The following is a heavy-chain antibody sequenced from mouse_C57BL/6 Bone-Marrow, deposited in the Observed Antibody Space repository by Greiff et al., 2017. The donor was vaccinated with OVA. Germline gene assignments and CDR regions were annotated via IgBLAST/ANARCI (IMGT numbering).Heavy chain of an antibody. CDR2: ISYDGNN. J-gene: IGHJ4*01. V-gene: IGHV3-6*01. CDR1: GYSITSGYY. Sequence: DVQLQESGPGLVKPSQSLSLTCSVTGYSITSGYYWNWIRQFPGNKLEWMGYISYDGNNNYNPSLKNRISITRDTSKNQFFLKLNSVTTEDTATYYCEGYGYAMDYWGQGTSVTVSS. D-gene: IGHD3-1*01. CDR3: EGYGYAMDY.